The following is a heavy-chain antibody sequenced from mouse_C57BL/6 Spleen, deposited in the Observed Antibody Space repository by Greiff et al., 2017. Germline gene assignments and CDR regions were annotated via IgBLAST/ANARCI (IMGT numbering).Heavy chain of an antibody. CDR2: IYPGSGNT. J-gene: IGHJ2*01. CDR3: ARRYGSSYFDY. CDR1: GYSFTSYY. D-gene: IGHD1-1*01. V-gene: IGHV1-66*01. Sequence: VQRVESGPELVKPGASVKISCKASGYSFTSYYIHWVKQRPGQGLEWIGWIYPGSGNTKYNEKFKGKATLTADTSSSTAYMQLSSLTSEDSAVYYCARRYGSSYFDYWGQGTTLTVSS.